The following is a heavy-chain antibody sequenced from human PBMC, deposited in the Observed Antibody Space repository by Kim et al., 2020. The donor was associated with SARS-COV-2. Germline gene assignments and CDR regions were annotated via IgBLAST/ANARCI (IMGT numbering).Heavy chain of an antibody. CDR3: VTDGDFGKFDY. J-gene: IGHJ4*02. Sequence: APGKGRFTISRDNARNSLYLQMNSLTAEDTAVYYCVTDGDFGKFDYWGQGTLVTVSS. V-gene: IGHV3-7*01. D-gene: IGHD2-21*02.